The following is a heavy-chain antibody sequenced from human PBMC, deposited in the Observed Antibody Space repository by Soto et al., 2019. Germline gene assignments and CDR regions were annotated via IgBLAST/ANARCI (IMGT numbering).Heavy chain of an antibody. V-gene: IGHV1-18*04. Sequence: ASVKVSCKASGYSFTSYGISWVRQAPGQGPEWMGWISGHNGNTNHPQSLQGRVTMTTDTSRNTAYMVLRSLRSDDTAVYYCARHRFNYYDDTVYYYFDCWGQGTLVTVSS. D-gene: IGHD3-22*01. CDR1: GYSFTSYG. CDR3: ARHRFNYYDDTVYYYFDC. CDR2: ISGHNGNT. J-gene: IGHJ4*02.